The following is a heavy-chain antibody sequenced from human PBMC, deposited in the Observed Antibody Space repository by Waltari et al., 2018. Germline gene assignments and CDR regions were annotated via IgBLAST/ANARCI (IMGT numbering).Heavy chain of an antibody. CDR1: GGSFSGYY. J-gene: IGHJ5*02. D-gene: IGHD4-17*01. CDR2: INHSGST. CDR3: ASGVSLYGDYVSWFDP. V-gene: IGHV4-34*01. Sequence: QVQLQQWGAGLLKPSETLSLTCAVYGGSFSGYYWSWIRQPPGKGLEWIGEINHSGSTTYNPSLKSRVTISVDTSKNQFSLKLSSVTAADTAVYYCASGVSLYGDYVSWFDPWGQGTLVTVSS.